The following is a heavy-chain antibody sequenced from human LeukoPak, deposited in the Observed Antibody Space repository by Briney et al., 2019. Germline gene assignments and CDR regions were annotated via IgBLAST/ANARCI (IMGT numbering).Heavy chain of an antibody. J-gene: IGHJ6*03. V-gene: IGHV3-74*01. CDR1: GFTFSSYS. CDR3: ARAFGSGWYEPGYYMDV. CDR2: INSDGTST. Sequence: QAGGSLRLSCAASGFTFSSYSMHWVRQAPGKGLVWVSRINSDGTSTSYADFVKGRFTISRDNAKNTVYLQMNSLRAEDTAVYYCARAFGSGWYEPGYYMDVWGKGTTVTISS. D-gene: IGHD6-19*01.